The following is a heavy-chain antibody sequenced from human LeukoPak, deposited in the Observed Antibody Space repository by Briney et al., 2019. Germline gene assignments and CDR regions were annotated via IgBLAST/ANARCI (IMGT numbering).Heavy chain of an antibody. CDR1: GGSFSGYY. Sequence: SETLSLTCAVYGGSFSGYYWSWIRQPPGKGLEWIGEINHSGSTIYNPSLKSRVTISVDTSKNQFSLKLSSVTAADTAVYYCARANAGGLDYWGQGTLVTVSS. CDR3: ARANAGGLDY. CDR2: INHSGST. D-gene: IGHD1-1*01. J-gene: IGHJ4*02. V-gene: IGHV4-34*01.